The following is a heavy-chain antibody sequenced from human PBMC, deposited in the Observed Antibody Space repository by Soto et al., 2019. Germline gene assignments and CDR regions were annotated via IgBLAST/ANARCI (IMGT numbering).Heavy chain of an antibody. D-gene: IGHD3-3*01. J-gene: IGHJ5*02. CDR3: ARAYYDFWSGYSNWFDP. Sequence: PGGSLRLSCAASGFTFSSYWMSWVRQVPGKGLEWVANINPDSSEKYYIDSVKGRFTISRDNAQTSLYLQMNSLRAEDTAVYYCARAYYDFWSGYSNWFDPWGQGTLVTVSS. V-gene: IGHV3-7*01. CDR1: GFTFSSYW. CDR2: INPDSSEK.